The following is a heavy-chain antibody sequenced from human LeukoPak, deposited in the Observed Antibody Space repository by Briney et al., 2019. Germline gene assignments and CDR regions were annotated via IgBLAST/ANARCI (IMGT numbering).Heavy chain of an antibody. CDR1: GFTFNNYA. V-gene: IGHV3-23*01. Sequence: PGGSLRLSCAASGFTFNNYAMTWVRQAPGKGLEWLSGISGSGGRTYYADSVKGRFTISRDNSKNTLFLQMNSLRVEDTAVYYCARWSGSVTARNYYYYMDVWGEGTTVTVSS. J-gene: IGHJ6*03. CDR3: ARWSGSVTARNYYYYMDV. D-gene: IGHD6-6*01. CDR2: ISGSGGRT.